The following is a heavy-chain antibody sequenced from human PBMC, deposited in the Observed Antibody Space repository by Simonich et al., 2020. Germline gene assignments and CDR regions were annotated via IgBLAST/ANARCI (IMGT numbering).Heavy chain of an antibody. J-gene: IGHJ1*01. V-gene: IGHV1-2*02. CDR1: GYTFTGYY. CDR2: INPHSGGT. CDR3: ARSHIAAAGTGYFQH. D-gene: IGHD6-13*01. Sequence: QVQLVQSGAEVKKPGASVKVSCKASGYTFTGYYMNWVRQAPGKGLAWKGGINPHSGGTNYAQKFQGRVTMTRDTSISTAYMELSRLRSDDTAVYYCARSHIAAAGTGYFQHWGQGTLVTVSS.